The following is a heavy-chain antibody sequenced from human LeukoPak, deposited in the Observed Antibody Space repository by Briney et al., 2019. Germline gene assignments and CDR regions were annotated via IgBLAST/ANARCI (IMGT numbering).Heavy chain of an antibody. CDR1: GYTLTELS. CDR3: ARDQADSSGWSLDDDAFDI. CDR2: FDPEDGET. D-gene: IGHD6-19*01. J-gene: IGHJ3*02. V-gene: IGHV1-24*01. Sequence: VASVKVSCKVSGYTLTELSMHWVRQAPGKGLEWMGGFDPEDGETIYAQKFQGRVTMTEDTSTDTAYMELSSLRSDDTAVYYCARDQADSSGWSLDDDAFDIWGQGTMVTVSS.